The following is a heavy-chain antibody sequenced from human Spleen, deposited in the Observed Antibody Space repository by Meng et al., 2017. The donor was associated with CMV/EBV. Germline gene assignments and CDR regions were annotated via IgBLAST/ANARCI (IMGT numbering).Heavy chain of an antibody. CDR3: ARDQRVYCSSTSCRKYYYGMDV. Sequence: SVKVSCKASGYTFTSYGISWVRQAPGQGLEWMGWIIPIFGTANYAQKFQGRVTITTDESTSTAYMELSSLRSEDTAVYYCARDQRVYCSSTSCRKYYYGMDVWGQGTTVTVSS. CDR2: IIPIFGTA. V-gene: IGHV1-69*05. J-gene: IGHJ6*02. CDR1: GYTFTSYG. D-gene: IGHD2-2*01.